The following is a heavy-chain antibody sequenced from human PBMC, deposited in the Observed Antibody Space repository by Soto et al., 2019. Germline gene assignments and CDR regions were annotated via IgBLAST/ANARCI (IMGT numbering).Heavy chain of an antibody. CDR1: GFICGSYD. V-gene: IGHV3-23*01. D-gene: IGHD1-7*01. Sequence: GGSLRLSCAASGFICGSYDMSWVRQAPGKGLEWVSTILVDGRTFYVDSVKGRFTISRDSSQNTVYLQMNSLTAGDTALYYCAKNANGELCIDYWGQGTLVTVSS. CDR3: AKNANGELCIDY. J-gene: IGHJ4*02. CDR2: ILVDGRT.